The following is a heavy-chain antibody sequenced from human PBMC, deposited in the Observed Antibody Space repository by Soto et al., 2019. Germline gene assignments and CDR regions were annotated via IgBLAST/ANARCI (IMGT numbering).Heavy chain of an antibody. CDR2: TYYRSKWYN. J-gene: IGHJ4*02. D-gene: IGHD3-16*01. CDR3: ACEFPYYESLVSYFGY. V-gene: IGHV6-1*01. Sequence: SQTLSLTCAFSGDIVSGNSAAWNWIRQSPSRGLEWLGRTYYRSKWYNDYAVSVKSRITVTPDTSKNQFSLHPNSVTPEDTAVYSCACEFPYYESLVSYFGYWGKGPLRTVSS. CDR1: GDIVSGNSAA.